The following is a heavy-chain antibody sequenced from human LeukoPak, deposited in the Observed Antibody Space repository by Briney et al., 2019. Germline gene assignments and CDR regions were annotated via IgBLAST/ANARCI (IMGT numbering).Heavy chain of an antibody. Sequence: GGSLRLSCAASGFTFSSYSMNWVRQAPGKGLEWVSSISSSSSYIYYAASVKGRFTISRDNAKNAQYLQMNSLRAEETAVYYSARDENDYSNYERASYYYGMDVWGQGTTVTVSS. CDR2: ISSSSSYI. CDR3: ARDENDYSNYERASYYYGMDV. V-gene: IGHV3-21*01. CDR1: GFTFSSYS. J-gene: IGHJ6*02. D-gene: IGHD4-11*01.